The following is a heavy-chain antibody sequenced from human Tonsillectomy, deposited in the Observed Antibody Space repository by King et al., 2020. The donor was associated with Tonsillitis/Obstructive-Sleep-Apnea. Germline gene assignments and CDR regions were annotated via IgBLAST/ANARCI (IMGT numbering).Heavy chain of an antibody. CDR1: GFSLSISGVG. V-gene: IGHV2-5*02. CDR2: IYWDDDK. D-gene: IGHD6-13*01. J-gene: IGHJ6*03. Sequence: TLKESGPTLVKPTQTLTLTCTFSGFSLSISGVGVGWIRQPPGKALEWLALIYWDDDKRYSPSVKSRLTITKDTSKNQVVLTMTNKDPVDTATNYCAHSVGLDSSSWSSNYYYYYYMDVWGKGTTVTVSS. CDR3: AHSVGLDSSSWSSNYYYYYYMDV.